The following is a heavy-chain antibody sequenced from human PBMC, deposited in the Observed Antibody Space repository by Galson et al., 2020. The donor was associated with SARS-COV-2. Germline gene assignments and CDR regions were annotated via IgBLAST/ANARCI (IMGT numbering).Heavy chain of an antibody. CDR1: GFTFSSYA. CDR2: ISGSGGST. CDR3: AKCVWRFFSSGWGD. D-gene: IGHD6-19*01. V-gene: IGHV3-23*01. Sequence: GGSLRLSCAASGFTFSSYAMSWVRQAPGKGLEWVSTISGSGGSTYYADSVKGRFTISRDNSKNTLYLQMNSLRAEDTAVYYCAKCVWRFFSSGWGDWGQGTLVTVSS. J-gene: IGHJ4*02.